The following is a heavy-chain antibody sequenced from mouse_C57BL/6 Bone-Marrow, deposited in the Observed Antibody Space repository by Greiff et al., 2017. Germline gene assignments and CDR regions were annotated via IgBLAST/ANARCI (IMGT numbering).Heavy chain of an antibody. V-gene: IGHV1-81*01. CDR1: GYTFTSYG. D-gene: IGHD1-1*01. CDR2: IYPRSGNT. J-gene: IGHJ1*03. Sequence: QVQLQQSGAELARPGASVKLSCKASGYTFTSYGISWVKQRTGQGLEWIGEIYPRSGNTYYNEKFKGKATLTADKSSSTAYMELRSLTSEDSAVYFCARWGYYYGSSPPDCDGWGTGTTVTVSS. CDR3: ARWGYYYGSSPPDCDG.